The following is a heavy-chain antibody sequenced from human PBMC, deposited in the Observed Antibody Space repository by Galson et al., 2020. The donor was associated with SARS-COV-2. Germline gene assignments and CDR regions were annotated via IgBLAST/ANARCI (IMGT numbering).Heavy chain of an antibody. CDR1: GLKFSNSW. D-gene: IGHD6-19*01. J-gene: IGHJ4*02. CDR3: GGGSGWLCDY. V-gene: IGHV3-7*04. CDR2: INGDSSLN. Sequence: GGSLRLSCAASGLKFSNSWMSWVRRAPGKGLEWVANINGDSSLNTYLDSVKGRFTISRDNADNSVYLQMNNLRLEDTAVYYCGGGSGWLCDYCGQGISVTVSS.